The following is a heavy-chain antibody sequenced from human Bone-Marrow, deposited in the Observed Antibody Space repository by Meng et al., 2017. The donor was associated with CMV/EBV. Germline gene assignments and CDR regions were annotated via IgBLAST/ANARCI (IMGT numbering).Heavy chain of an antibody. J-gene: IGHJ4*02. CDR3: AKGVGSTGSGFEY. CDR2: IIPFFGTA. D-gene: IGHD2-15*01. CDR1: GVTCSNFA. V-gene: IGHV1-69*01. Sequence: KASGVTCSNFAFSWGRQAPGQGREWMGGIIPFFGTANYAQEFQGRVTITADESTNSCYMELSDLRSEDTAVYYCAKGVGSTGSGFEYWGQGTLVTVSS.